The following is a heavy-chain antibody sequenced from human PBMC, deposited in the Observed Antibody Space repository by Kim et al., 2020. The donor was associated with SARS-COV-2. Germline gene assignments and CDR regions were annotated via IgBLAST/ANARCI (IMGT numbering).Heavy chain of an antibody. CDR3: ARPGGIQLWPGGAFDI. Sequence: GESLKISCKGSGYSFTSYWIGWVRQMPGKGLEWMGIIYPGDSDTRYSPSFQGQVTISADKSISTAYLQWSSLKASDTAMYYCARPGGIQLWPGGAFDIWGQGTMVTVSS. CDR1: GYSFTSYW. J-gene: IGHJ3*02. D-gene: IGHD5-18*01. CDR2: IYPGDSDT. V-gene: IGHV5-51*01.